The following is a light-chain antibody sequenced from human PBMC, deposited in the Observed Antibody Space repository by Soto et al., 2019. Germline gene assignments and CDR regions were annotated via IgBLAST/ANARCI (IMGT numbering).Light chain of an antibody. Sequence: EIGLTQSPGTLSLSPGEGATLSCRASQSVSSSYLAWYQQKPGQTPRLLIYDASHRATGIPVRFSGSGSESDFTLTISSLEPEDFAVYYCQQRSYPITFGQGTRLE. J-gene: IGKJ5*01. CDR2: DAS. CDR1: QSVSSSY. CDR3: QQRSYPIT. V-gene: IGKV3D-20*02.